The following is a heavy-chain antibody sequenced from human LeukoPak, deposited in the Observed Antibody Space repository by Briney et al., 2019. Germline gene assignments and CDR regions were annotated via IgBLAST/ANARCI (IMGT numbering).Heavy chain of an antibody. CDR3: AKQWAVYYYDSSGFDY. CDR1: GFTFDDYA. J-gene: IGHJ4*02. D-gene: IGHD3-22*01. Sequence: GGSLRLSCGASGFTFDDYAMHWVRHAPGKGLEWVSLINGDGGRTYYADSVKGRFTISRDNSKNSLYLQMNSLRTEDTALYYCAKQWAVYYYDSSGFDYWGQGTLVTVSS. V-gene: IGHV3-43*02. CDR2: INGDGGRT.